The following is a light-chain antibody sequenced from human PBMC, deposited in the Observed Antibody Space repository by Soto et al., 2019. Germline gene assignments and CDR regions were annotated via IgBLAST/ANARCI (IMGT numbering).Light chain of an antibody. V-gene: IGKV3-15*01. CDR1: QSVSSN. J-gene: IGKJ4*01. CDR3: QQYNNWPPPLT. CDR2: GAS. Sequence: DIVMTQSPATLSVSPGERATLSCRASQSVSSNLVWYQQKPGQAPRLLIYGASTRATGIPARFSGSGSGTEFTLTISSLQSEDFAVYYCQQYNNWPPPLTFGGGTKVEI.